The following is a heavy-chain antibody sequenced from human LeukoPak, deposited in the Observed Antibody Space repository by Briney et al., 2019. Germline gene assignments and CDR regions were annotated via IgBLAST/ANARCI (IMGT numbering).Heavy chain of an antibody. J-gene: IGHJ4*02. V-gene: IGHV1-18*01. CDR2: ISAYNDNT. D-gene: IGHD3-22*01. CDR1: GYTFTSYG. CDR3: ARGGYYYDSSGYPSHY. Sequence: ASVKVSCKASGYTFTSYGISWVRQAPGQGLEWMGWISAYNDNTNYAQKLQGRVTMTTDTSTSTAYMELRSLRSDDTAVYYCARGGYYYDSSGYPSHYWGQGTLVTVSS.